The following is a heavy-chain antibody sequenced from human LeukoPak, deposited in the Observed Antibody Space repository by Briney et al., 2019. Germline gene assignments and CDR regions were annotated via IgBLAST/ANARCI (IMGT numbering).Heavy chain of an antibody. J-gene: IGHJ6*03. CDR2: IRYDGSNK. Sequence: PGGSLRLSCAASGFTFSSYGMHWVRQAPGKGLEWVAFIRYDGSNKYYADSVKGRFTISRDNSKNTLYLQMNSLRAEDTAVYYCAKDGCSSTSCPNGDYYYYYMDVWGKGTTVTVSS. CDR1: GFTFSSYG. V-gene: IGHV3-30*02. D-gene: IGHD2-2*01. CDR3: AKDGCSSTSCPNGDYYYYYMDV.